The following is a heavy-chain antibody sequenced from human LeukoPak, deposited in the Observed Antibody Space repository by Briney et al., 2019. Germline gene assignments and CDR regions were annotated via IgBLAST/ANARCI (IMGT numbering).Heavy chain of an antibody. J-gene: IGHJ4*02. CDR3: ARRYSSIFFGY. CDR2: INHSGST. Sequence: PSETLSLTCAVYGGSFSGYYWSWIRQPPGKGLEWIGEINHSGSTNYNPSLKSRVTISVDTSKNQFSLKLSSATAADTAVYYCARRYSSIFFGYWGQGTLVTVSS. CDR1: GGSFSGYY. V-gene: IGHV4-34*01. D-gene: IGHD6-13*01.